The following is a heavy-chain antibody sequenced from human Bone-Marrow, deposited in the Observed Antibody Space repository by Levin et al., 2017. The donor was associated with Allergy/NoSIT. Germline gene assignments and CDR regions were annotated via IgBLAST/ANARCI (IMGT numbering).Heavy chain of an antibody. CDR3: ARDLEIVVVPAAIEGTQGWFDP. CDR2: IWYDGSNK. J-gene: IGHJ5*02. Sequence: GESLKISCAASGFTFGSYGMHWVRQAPGKGLEWVAVIWYDGSNKYYADSVKGRFTISRDNSKNTLYLQMNSLRAEDTAVYYCARDLEIVVVPAAIEGTQGWFDPWGQGTLVTVSS. D-gene: IGHD2-2*03. CDR1: GFTFGSYG. V-gene: IGHV3-33*01.